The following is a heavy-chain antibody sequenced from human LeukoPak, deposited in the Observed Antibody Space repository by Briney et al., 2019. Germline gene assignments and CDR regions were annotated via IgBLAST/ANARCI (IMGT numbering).Heavy chain of an antibody. V-gene: IGHV4-34*01. CDR3: ASRGAFTIFGVVNGRNWFDP. Sequence: PSETLSLTCAVYGGSFSGYYWSWIRQPPGKGLEWIGEINHSGSTNYNPPLKSRVTISVDTSKNQFSLKLSSVTAADTAVYYCASRGAFTIFGVVNGRNWFDPWGQGTLVTVSS. CDR1: GGSFSGYY. D-gene: IGHD3-3*01. J-gene: IGHJ5*02. CDR2: INHSGST.